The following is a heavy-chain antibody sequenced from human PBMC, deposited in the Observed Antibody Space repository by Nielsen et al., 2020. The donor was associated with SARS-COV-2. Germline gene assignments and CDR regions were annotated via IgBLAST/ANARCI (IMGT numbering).Heavy chain of an antibody. CDR1: GYTFTSYD. V-gene: IGHV1-8*01. D-gene: IGHD3-10*01. CDR3: ARADSGVCTMVRGLCPKVYYYYYGMDV. J-gene: IGHJ6*02. CDR2: MNPNSGNT. Sequence: ASVKVSCKASGYTFTSYDINWVRQATGQGLEWMGWMNPNSGNTGYAQKFQGRVTMTRNTSISTAYMELSSLRSEDTAVYYCARADSGVCTMVRGLCPKVYYYYYGMDVWGQGTTVTVSS.